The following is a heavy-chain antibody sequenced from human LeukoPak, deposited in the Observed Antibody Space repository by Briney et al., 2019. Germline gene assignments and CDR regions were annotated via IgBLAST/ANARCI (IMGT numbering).Heavy chain of an antibody. CDR3: AKAAYDFWSGYSSGSMDV. CDR2: ISFDGGNK. J-gene: IGHJ6*02. V-gene: IGHV3-30*18. CDR1: GFTFSNCG. D-gene: IGHD3-3*01. Sequence: GVLRLSCAASGFTFSNCGMHWVRQAPGKGLEWVAIISFDGGNKYYADSVKGRFTISGDNSKNTMYLQMNSLRGEDTAVYYCAKAAYDFWSGYSSGSMDVWGQGTTVTVSS.